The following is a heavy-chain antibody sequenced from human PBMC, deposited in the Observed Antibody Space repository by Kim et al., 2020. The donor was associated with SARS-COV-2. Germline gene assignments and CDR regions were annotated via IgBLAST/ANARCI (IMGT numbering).Heavy chain of an antibody. J-gene: IGHJ3*02. CDR2: ISYDGSNK. Sequence: GGSLRLSCAASGFTFSSYGMHWVRQAPGKGLEWVAVISYDGSNKYYADSVKGRFTISRDNSKNTLYLQMNSLRAEDTAVYYCAGAMDIDAFDIWGQGTMVTVSS. CDR1: GFTFSSYG. V-gene: IGHV3-30*03. D-gene: IGHD5-18*01. CDR3: AGAMDIDAFDI.